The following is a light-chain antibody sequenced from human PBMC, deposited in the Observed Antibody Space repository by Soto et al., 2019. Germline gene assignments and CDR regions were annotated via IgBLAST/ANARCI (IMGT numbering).Light chain of an antibody. V-gene: IGKV1-39*01. CDR1: QGISSF. J-gene: IGKJ4*01. CDR2: AAS. CDR3: QNFRSSAIS. Sequence: DIQMTQSPSSLSASVGDRVAITCRASQGISSFLNWYQQKPGKAPKLLIYAASSLQSGVPSRFSGSGSGTDFTLTISSLQPEDFATYYCQNFRSSAISFGGGTKVDIK.